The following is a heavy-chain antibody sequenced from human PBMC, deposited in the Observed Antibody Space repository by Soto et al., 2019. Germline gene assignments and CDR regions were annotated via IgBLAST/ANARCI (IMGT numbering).Heavy chain of an antibody. V-gene: IGHV4-4*02. J-gene: IGHJ6*02. CDR1: GTSISSSYW. CDR3: ARVDIVLVPAAVRRDYYYYGMDV. D-gene: IGHD2-2*03. Sequence: SETLSLTCAVSGTSISSSYWLIWFRQPPWKGLDLIGEIYHGGSTNYNPSLKSRVTISVDKSKNHFSLKVSSVTAADTAVYYCARVDIVLVPAAVRRDYYYYGMDVWGQGTTVTVSS. CDR2: IYHGGST.